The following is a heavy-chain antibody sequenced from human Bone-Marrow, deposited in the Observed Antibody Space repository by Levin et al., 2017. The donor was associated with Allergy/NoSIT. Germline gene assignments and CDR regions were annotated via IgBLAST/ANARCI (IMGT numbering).Heavy chain of an antibody. J-gene: IGHJ6*02. V-gene: IGHV3-30*18. CDR2: ISKDGGIK. D-gene: IGHD5/OR15-5a*01. Sequence: LSLTCAASGFPFRSSGMHWVRQAPGKGLEWVSSISKDGGIKYYGDSVKGRVTISRDNSRNKMYLQIDSLRAEDTAVYYCVKNKVYHIGSYYYGLDVWGQGTTVIVSS. CDR3: VKNKVYHIGSYYYGLDV. CDR1: GFPFRSSG.